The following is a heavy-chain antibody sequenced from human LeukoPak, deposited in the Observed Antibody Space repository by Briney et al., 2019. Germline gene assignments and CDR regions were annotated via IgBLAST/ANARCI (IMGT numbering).Heavy chain of an antibody. CDR1: GGSFSGYY. Sequence: PSETLSLTCAVYGGSFSGYYWSWIRQPPGKGLEWIGEINHSGSTNYNPSLKSRVTISVDTSKNQFSLKLSSVTAADTAVYYCARPGSSGTEDCWGQGTLVTVSS. D-gene: IGHD6-13*01. J-gene: IGHJ4*02. V-gene: IGHV4-34*01. CDR3: ARPGSSGTEDC. CDR2: INHSGST.